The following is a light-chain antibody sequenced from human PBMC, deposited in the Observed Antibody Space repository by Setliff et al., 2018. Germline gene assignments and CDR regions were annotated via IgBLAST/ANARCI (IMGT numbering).Light chain of an antibody. J-gene: IGLJ1*01. V-gene: IGLV2-8*01. Sequence: LTQPPSASGSPGQSVTISCTGTSSDIGGYKYVSWYQQHPGKAPKLMIYEVNKRPSGVPDRFSGSKSGNTASLTVSGLQAEDEADYYCSSYADSNIFLFGTGTRSPS. CDR3: SSYADSNIFL. CDR2: EVN. CDR1: SSDIGGYKY.